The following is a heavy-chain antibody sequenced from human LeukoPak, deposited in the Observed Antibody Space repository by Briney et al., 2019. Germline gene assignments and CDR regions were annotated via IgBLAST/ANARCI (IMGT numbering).Heavy chain of an antibody. CDR1: GFTFSSYG. V-gene: IGHV3-23*01. CDR3: ARDKGDCSGGSCRPDYFDY. Sequence: PGGSLRLSCAASGFTFSSYGMSWVRQAPGKGLEWVSAISGSGGSTYYADSVKGRFTISRDNSKNTLYLQMNSLRAEDTALYYCARDKGDCSGGSCRPDYFDYWGQGTLVTVSS. J-gene: IGHJ4*02. CDR2: ISGSGGST. D-gene: IGHD2-15*01.